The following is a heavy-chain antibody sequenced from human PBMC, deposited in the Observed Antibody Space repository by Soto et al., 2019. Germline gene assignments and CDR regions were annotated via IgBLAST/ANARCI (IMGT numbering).Heavy chain of an antibody. Sequence: SEILSLTCAVYGGSFSGYYWSWIRQPPGKGLEWIGEINHSGSTNYNPSLKSRVTISVDTSRNQFSLKVSYVSAADTAVYYCARAPAWVRPLNYFDYWGQGTLVTVSS. V-gene: IGHV4-34*01. CDR2: INHSGST. CDR1: GGSFSGYY. J-gene: IGHJ4*02. CDR3: ARAPAWVRPLNYFDY. D-gene: IGHD5-12*01.